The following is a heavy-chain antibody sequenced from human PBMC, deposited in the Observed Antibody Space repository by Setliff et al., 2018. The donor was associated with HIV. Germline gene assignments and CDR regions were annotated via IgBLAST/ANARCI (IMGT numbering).Heavy chain of an antibody. CDR1: GFSFSSSD. D-gene: IGHD2-21*01. CDR2: ISSSGSTI. V-gene: IGHV3-48*03. J-gene: IGHJ6*03. Sequence: GGSLRLSCAASGFSFSSSDMNWVRQAPGKGLEWVSYISSSGSTIYYADSVKGRFTISRDNAKNSLYLRMNSLRAEDTAVYYCTTEDVNVVAWRFYFYYIDVWGKGTTVTVSS. CDR3: TTEDVNVVAWRFYFYYIDV.